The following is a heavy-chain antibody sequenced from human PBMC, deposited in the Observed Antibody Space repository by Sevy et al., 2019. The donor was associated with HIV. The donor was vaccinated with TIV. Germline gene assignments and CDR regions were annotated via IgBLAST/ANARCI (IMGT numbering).Heavy chain of an antibody. CDR2: ISSSSSYR. CDR1: GFTFSSYS. Sequence: GGSLRLSCAASGFTFSSYSMNWVRQAPGKGLEWVSSISSSSSYRYYADSVKGRFTISRDNAKNSLYLQMNSLRAEDTAVYYCARAPENYCSGGSCYHHWGQGTLVTVSS. D-gene: IGHD2-15*01. J-gene: IGHJ5*02. CDR3: ARAPENYCSGGSCYHH. V-gene: IGHV3-21*01.